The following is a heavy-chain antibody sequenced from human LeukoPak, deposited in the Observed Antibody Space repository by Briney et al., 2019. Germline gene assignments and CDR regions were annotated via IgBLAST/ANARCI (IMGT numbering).Heavy chain of an antibody. Sequence: GGSLRLSCAASGFTFSDYALSWVRQAPGKGLEWVAFIRYDGSNKYYADSVKGRFTISRDNSKNTLYLQMNSLRAEDTAVYYCAREYDSSGYYWLGAFDIWGQGTMVTVSS. D-gene: IGHD3-22*01. J-gene: IGHJ3*02. CDR2: IRYDGSNK. V-gene: IGHV3-30*02. CDR3: AREYDSSGYYWLGAFDI. CDR1: GFTFSDYA.